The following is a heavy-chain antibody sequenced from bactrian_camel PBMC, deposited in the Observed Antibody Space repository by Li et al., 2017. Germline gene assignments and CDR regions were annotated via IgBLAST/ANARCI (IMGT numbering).Heavy chain of an antibody. Sequence: QPGGSLRLSCAASGFTFSNYAMSWVRQAPGKQREGVAGIFISSGRTEYTDSAKGRFTISQDLARNTVYLQMNSLKVEDTAMYYCAVDETFGAYADGSRLVPSNLGQGTQVTVS. V-gene: IGHV3S40*01. D-gene: IGHD2*01. CDR3: AVDETFGAYADGSRLVPSN. CDR1: GFTFSNYA. J-gene: IGHJ4*01. CDR2: IFISSGRT.